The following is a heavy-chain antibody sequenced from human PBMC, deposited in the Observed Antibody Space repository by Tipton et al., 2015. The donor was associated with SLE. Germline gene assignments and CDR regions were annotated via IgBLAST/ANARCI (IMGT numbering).Heavy chain of an antibody. D-gene: IGHD4-17*01. CDR1: GFTFSSYA. CDR2: IHSGGST. J-gene: IGHJ3*02. CDR3: ARGNGRRAIDI. V-gene: IGHV3-23*03. Sequence: SLRLSCAASGFTFSSYAMSWVRQAPGKGLEWVSVIHSGGSTYYADSVKGRFTISRYNSKNTLYLQMNSLRAEDTAVYYCARGNGRRAIDIWGQGTMVTVSS.